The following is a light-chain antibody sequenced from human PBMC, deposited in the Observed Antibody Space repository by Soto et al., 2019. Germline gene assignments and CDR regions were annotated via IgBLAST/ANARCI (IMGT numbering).Light chain of an antibody. Sequence: EIVLTQSPGTLYLSPGERATLSCRASQSVSSSFLAWYQHKPGQTPRLLIHGASSRATGIPDRFSGSGSGTVFTLTISRLEPEDFAVYYCQHYRSSPTWTFGQGTKVEFK. CDR2: GAS. J-gene: IGKJ1*01. CDR3: QHYRSSPTWT. V-gene: IGKV3-20*01. CDR1: QSVSSSF.